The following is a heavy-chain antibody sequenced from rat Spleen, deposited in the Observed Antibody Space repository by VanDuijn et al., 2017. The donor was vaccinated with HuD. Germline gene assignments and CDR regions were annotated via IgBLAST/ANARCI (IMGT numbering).Heavy chain of an antibody. CDR3: ARWGLGYYGYEGGFAY. CDR2: ISYSGST. CDR1: GYSFTGNY. V-gene: IGHV3-1*01. D-gene: IGHD1-7*01. J-gene: IGHJ3*01. Sequence: EVQLQESGPGLVKPSQSLSLTCSITGYSFTGNYWAWIRKFPGNKMEWMGFISYSGSTTYHPSLTSRISITRETSKKQFCLQLNSVTNEDTATYYCARWGLGYYGYEGGFAYWGQGTLVTVSS.